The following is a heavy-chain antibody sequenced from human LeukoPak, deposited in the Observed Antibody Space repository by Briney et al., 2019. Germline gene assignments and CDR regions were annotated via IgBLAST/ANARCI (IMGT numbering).Heavy chain of an antibody. CDR2: INPNSGGT. Sequence: GASVKVSCKASGYTFTGYYMHWVRQAPGQGLEWMGWINPNSGGTNYAQKFQGRVTMTRDTSISTAYMELSRLRSDDTAVYYCARGRVGATAQDYYFDYWGQGTLVTVSS. J-gene: IGHJ4*02. CDR3: ARGRVGATAQDYYFDY. D-gene: IGHD1-26*01. CDR1: GYTFTGYY. V-gene: IGHV1-2*02.